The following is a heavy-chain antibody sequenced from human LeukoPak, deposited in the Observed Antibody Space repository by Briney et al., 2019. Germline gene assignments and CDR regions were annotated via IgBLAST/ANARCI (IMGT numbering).Heavy chain of an antibody. Sequence: SETLSLTCTVSGGSISTYYWNWIRQPPGKELEWIGYIRYSESTNYNPPLKSRVTISVDTSKNQFSLRLSSVTAADTAVYYCARSWAVPAAYFDYWGQGTLVTVSS. CDR3: ARSWAVPAAYFDY. V-gene: IGHV4-59*08. J-gene: IGHJ4*02. CDR1: GGSISTYY. D-gene: IGHD2-2*01. CDR2: IRYSEST.